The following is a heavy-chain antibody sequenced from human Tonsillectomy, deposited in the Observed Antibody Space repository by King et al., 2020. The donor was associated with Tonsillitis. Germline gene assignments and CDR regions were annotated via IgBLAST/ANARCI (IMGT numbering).Heavy chain of an antibody. D-gene: IGHD2-15*01. Sequence: QLVQSGAEVKKPGASVKVSCKASGYTFTSYYMHWVRQAPGQGLEWMGIINPSGGSTSYAQKFQGRVTMTRDTSTSTVYMELSSLRSEDTAVYYCARDRVATPRHDAFDIWGQGTMVTVSS. J-gene: IGHJ3*02. CDR2: INPSGGST. V-gene: IGHV1-46*01. CDR3: ARDRVATPRHDAFDI. CDR1: GYTFTSYY.